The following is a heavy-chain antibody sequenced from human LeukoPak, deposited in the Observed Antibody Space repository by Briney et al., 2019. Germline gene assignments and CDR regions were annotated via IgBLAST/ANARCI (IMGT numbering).Heavy chain of an antibody. V-gene: IGHV1-8*02. CDR2: MNPHSGNT. CDR1: GGTFSSYA. Sequence: GASVKVSCKASGGTFSSYAINWVRQATGQGLEWMGWMNPHSGNTGYAQKFQGRVTMTRNTSISTAYMELSSLRSEDTAVYYCAREAVRDSSGYYSDFDYWGQGTLVTVSS. CDR3: AREAVRDSSGYYSDFDY. J-gene: IGHJ4*02. D-gene: IGHD3-22*01.